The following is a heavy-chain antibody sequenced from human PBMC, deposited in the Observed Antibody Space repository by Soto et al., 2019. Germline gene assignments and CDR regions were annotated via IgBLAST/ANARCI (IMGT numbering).Heavy chain of an antibody. CDR3: AKEGVVVTAFDC. J-gene: IGHJ4*02. CDR1: GFTFSSYG. V-gene: IGHV3-30*18. Sequence: QVQLVESGGGVVQPGRSLRLSCAASGFTFSSYGMHWVRQAPGKGLEWVAVISYDGSNKYYADSVKGRFTISRDNSKNKLYLQMNRLRGEDTAVYYCAKEGVVVTAFDCLGQGALVTVSS. CDR2: ISYDGSNK. D-gene: IGHD2-21*02.